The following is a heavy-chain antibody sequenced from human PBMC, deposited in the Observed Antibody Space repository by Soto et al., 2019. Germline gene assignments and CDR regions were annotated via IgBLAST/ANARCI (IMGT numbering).Heavy chain of an antibody. Sequence: EVQLVESGGDLVQPGGSLRLSCAASGFTFSGNWMHWVRQAPGKGLVWVSRMNPDGSTRGYADSVKGRFTISRDNAKNTLFMQMNSLRAEDTAVYYCARGGNAGSGQYDLDDYWGQRTLGTVSS. V-gene: IGHV3-74*01. CDR2: MNPDGSTR. CDR1: GFTFSGNW. J-gene: IGHJ4*02. CDR3: ARGGNAGSGQYDLDDY. D-gene: IGHD3-10*01.